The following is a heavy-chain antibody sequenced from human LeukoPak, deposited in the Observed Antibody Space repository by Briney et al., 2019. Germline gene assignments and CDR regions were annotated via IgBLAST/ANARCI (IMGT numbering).Heavy chain of an antibody. CDR3: ARLRSKYWFDP. CDR2: INSDGSST. Sequence: GGSLRLSCAASGFTLSSYWMHWVRQAPGKGLVWVSRINSDGSSTSYADSVKGRFTISRDNAKNTLYLQMNSLRADDTAVYYCARLRSKYWFDPWGQGTLVTVSS. CDR1: GFTLSSYW. D-gene: IGHD4-11*01. J-gene: IGHJ5*02. V-gene: IGHV3-74*01.